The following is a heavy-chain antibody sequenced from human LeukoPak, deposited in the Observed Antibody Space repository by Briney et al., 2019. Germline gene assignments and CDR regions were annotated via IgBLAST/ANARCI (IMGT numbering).Heavy chain of an antibody. CDR2: IIPIFGTA. V-gene: IGHV1-69*06. J-gene: IGHJ6*02. Sequence: ASVKVSCKASGGTFSSYAISWVRQAPGQGLEWMGGIIPIFGTANYAQKFQGRVTMTEDTSTDTAYMELSSLRSEDTAVYYCATSELVDGMDVWGQGTTVTVSS. CDR3: ATSELVDGMDV. CDR1: GGTFSSYA. D-gene: IGHD1-14*01.